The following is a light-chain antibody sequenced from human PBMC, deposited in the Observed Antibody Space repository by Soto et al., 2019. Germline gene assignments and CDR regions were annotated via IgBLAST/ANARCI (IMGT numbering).Light chain of an antibody. Sequence: DIQMTQSPSTLSASVGDRVTITCRASQSISSWLAWYQQKPGKAPKLLIYKASSLESGVPSRFSGSGSVTEFTLTISCLQPDDFSTYYCQQYNSYSPITFGQGTRLEIK. V-gene: IGKV1-5*03. CDR3: QQYNSYSPIT. CDR2: KAS. CDR1: QSISSW. J-gene: IGKJ5*01.